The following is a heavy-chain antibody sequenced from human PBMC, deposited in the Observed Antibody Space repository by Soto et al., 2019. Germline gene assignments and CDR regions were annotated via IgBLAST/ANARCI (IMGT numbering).Heavy chain of an antibody. CDR1: GFTFSSDW. D-gene: IGHD6-13*01. CDR3: ARDXSPGTSSLYFDAFDI. V-gene: IGHV3-7*05. Sequence: GGSLRLSCAASGFTFSSDWMTWVRQAPGKGLEWVANIRKDGSKTSYLDSVRGRFTISRDNAQSSLYLQMDSLRAEDTALYYCARDXSPGTSSLYFDAFDIWGQGTMVTVSS. CDR2: IRKDGSKT. J-gene: IGHJ3*02.